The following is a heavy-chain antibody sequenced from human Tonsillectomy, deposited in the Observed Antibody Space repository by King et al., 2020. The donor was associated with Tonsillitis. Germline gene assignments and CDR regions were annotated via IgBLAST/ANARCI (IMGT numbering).Heavy chain of an antibody. CDR1: GFSLSDYH. J-gene: IGHJ3*01. CDR3: VRDAAYAFDV. V-gene: IGHV3-48*01. CDR2: ITSTSTII. Sequence: VQLVESGGGLIQPGGSLRLSCAASGFSLSDYHMNWVRQAPGKGLEWVSYITSTSTIIYYADSVKGRFTISRDNAKNSLYLQMNSLRGEDTAVYYCVRDAAYAFDVWGQGTMVTVSS.